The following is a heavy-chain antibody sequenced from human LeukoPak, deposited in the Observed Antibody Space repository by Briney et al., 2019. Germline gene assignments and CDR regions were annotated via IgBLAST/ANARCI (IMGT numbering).Heavy chain of an antibody. Sequence: ASVKVSCKASGYTFTSYGISWVRQAPGQGLEWMGWISAYNGNTNYAQKLQGRATMTRDTSISTAYMELSRLRSDDTAVYYCARDGDGRQGMDVWGQGTTVTVSS. V-gene: IGHV1-18*01. J-gene: IGHJ6*02. CDR3: ARDGDGRQGMDV. D-gene: IGHD7-27*01. CDR1: GYTFTSYG. CDR2: ISAYNGNT.